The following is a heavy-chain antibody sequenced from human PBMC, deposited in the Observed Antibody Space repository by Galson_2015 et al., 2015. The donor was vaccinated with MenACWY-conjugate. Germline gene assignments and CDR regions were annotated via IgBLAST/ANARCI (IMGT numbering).Heavy chain of an antibody. J-gene: IGHJ4*02. D-gene: IGHD3-22*01. V-gene: IGHV3-11*06. CDR2: ISSSSRFI. CDR3: LSSGAQPGHY. CDR1: DFSLSDYY. Sequence: SLRLSCAASDFSLSDYYLGWIRQAPGKGLEWVSYISSSSRFISYADSVKGRFTISRDNAKESLYLQMNSLRAEDTAVYYCLSSGAQPGHYWGQGTLVTVSS.